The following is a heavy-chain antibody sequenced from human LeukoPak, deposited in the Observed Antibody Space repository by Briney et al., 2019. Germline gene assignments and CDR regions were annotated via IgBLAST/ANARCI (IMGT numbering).Heavy chain of an antibody. CDR3: ARDEGVTIFGVFNDWFDP. D-gene: IGHD3-3*01. V-gene: IGHV3-7*01. CDR1: GFNFSIYW. Sequence: GGSLRLSCAASGFNFSIYWMSWVRQAPGKGLEWVANIKQDGSDKYYVDSVKGRFTISRDNAKNSLYLQMNGLRAEDTAIYYCARDEGVTIFGVFNDWFDPWGQGTLVTVSS. J-gene: IGHJ5*02. CDR2: IKQDGSDK.